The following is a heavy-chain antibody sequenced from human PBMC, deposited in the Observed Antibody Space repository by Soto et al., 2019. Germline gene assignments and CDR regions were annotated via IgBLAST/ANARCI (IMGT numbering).Heavy chain of an antibody. Sequence: SVKVSCKASGGTFSSYAISWVRQAPGQGLEWMGGIIPIFGTANYAQKFQGRVTITADKSTSTAYMELSSLRSEDTAVYYCARSARAAELFYYGMDVWGQGTTVTVSS. V-gene: IGHV1-69*06. CDR2: IIPIFGTA. CDR3: ARSARAAELFYYGMDV. J-gene: IGHJ6*02. D-gene: IGHD6-13*01. CDR1: GGTFSSYA.